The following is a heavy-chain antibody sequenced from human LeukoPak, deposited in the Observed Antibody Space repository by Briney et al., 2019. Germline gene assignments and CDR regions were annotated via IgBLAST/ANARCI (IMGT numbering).Heavy chain of an antibody. J-gene: IGHJ4*02. D-gene: IGHD4-23*01. V-gene: IGHV4-34*01. CDR3: ARALYGGKVFDY. CDR2: INHSGST. Sequence: SETLSLTCAVYGGSFSGYYWSWIRQPPGKWLEWIGEINHSGSTNYNPSLKSRVTISVDTSKNQFSLKLSSVTAADTAVYYCARALYGGKVFDYWGQGTLVTVSS. CDR1: GGSFSGYY.